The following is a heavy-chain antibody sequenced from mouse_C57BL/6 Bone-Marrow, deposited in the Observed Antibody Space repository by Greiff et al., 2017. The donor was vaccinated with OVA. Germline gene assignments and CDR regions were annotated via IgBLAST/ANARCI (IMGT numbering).Heavy chain of an antibody. CDR3: AKVYYGKGGLAY. CDR2: IYPRSGNT. Sequence: VQLKESGAELARPGASVKLSCKASGYTFTSYGISWVKQRTGQGLEWIGEIYPRSGNTYYNEKFKGKATLTADKSSSTAYMELRSLTSEDSAVYFCAKVYYGKGGLAYWGQGTLVTVSA. J-gene: IGHJ3*01. V-gene: IGHV1-81*01. D-gene: IGHD2-1*01. CDR1: GYTFTSYG.